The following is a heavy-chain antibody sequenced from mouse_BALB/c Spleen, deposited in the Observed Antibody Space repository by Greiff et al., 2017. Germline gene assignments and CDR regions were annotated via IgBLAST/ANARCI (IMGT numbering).Heavy chain of an antibody. J-gene: IGHJ4*01. V-gene: IGHV5-17*03. D-gene: IGHD2-1*01. Sequence: EVMLVESGGGLVQPGGSRKLSCAASGFTFSSFGMHWVRQAPEKGLEWVAYISSGSSTIYYADTVKGRFTISRDNAKNTLYLQMSSLKSEDTAMYYCARRSYGNYYAMDYWGQGTSVTVSS. CDR1: GFTFSSFG. CDR3: ARRSYGNYYAMDY. CDR2: ISSGSSTI.